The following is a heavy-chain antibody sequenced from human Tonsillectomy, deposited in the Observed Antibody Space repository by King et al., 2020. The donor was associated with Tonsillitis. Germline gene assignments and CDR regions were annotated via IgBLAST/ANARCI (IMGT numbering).Heavy chain of an antibody. CDR3: AKETRPDSSGWVGYYYYYGMDV. J-gene: IGHJ6*02. Sequence: VQLVESGGVVVQPGGSLRLSCTASGFIFDDYTMHWVRHAPGKGLEGVSLISWDGGTTYYADSVQGRFTISRDNSKNSLYLQMNSLRPEDTALYYCAKETRPDSSGWVGYYYYYGMDVWGQGTTVTVSS. V-gene: IGHV3-43*01. CDR1: GFIFDDYT. CDR2: ISWDGGTT. D-gene: IGHD6-19*01.